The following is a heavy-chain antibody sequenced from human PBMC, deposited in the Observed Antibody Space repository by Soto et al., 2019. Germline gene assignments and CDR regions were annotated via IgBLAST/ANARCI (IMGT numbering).Heavy chain of an antibody. V-gene: IGHV1-2*02. J-gene: IGHJ3*02. CDR1: GYPVTAYY. CDR3: ARGGGVGVAGSAAFDM. Sequence: QLHLVQSGAVVKKPGASVTVSCSASGYPVTAYYMHWVRQAPGRGLEWMGGINPATGAAKYTQTFPGRVTMARDTPTSTVFMELSGLPSEGTAVFCCARGGGVGVAGSAAFDMWGQGTLVTVSS. D-gene: IGHD3-3*01. CDR2: INPATGAA.